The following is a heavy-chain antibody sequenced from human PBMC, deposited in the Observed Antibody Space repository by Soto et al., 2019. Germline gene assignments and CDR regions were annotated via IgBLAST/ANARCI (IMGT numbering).Heavy chain of an antibody. J-gene: IGHJ4*02. Sequence: PSQTLSLTCAISGDSVSSNSAAWNWIRQSPSRGLEWLGRTYYRSKWYNDYAVSVKSRITINPDTSKNQFSLQLNSVTPEDTAVYYCARAPYYCSGGSCRPFDYWGQGTLVTVSS. CDR1: GDSVSSNSAA. V-gene: IGHV6-1*01. CDR2: TYYRSKWYN. CDR3: ARAPYYCSGGSCRPFDY. D-gene: IGHD2-15*01.